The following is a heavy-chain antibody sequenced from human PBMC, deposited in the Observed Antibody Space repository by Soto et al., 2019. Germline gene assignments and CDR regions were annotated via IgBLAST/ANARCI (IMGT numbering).Heavy chain of an antibody. D-gene: IGHD2-2*02. J-gene: IGHJ4*02. CDR2: ISGSGGST. CDR1: GFTFSSYA. V-gene: IGHV3-23*01. CDR3: AKNQDVVPAAIPEIFDY. Sequence: GGSLRLSCAASGFTFSSYAMSWVRQAPGKGLEWVSAISGSGGSTYYADSVKGRFTISRDNSKNTLYLQMNSLRAEDTAVYYCAKNQDVVPAAIPEIFDYWGQGTLVTVSS.